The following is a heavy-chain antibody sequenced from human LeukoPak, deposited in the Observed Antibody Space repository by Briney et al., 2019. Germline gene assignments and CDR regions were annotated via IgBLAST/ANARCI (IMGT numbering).Heavy chain of an antibody. J-gene: IGHJ4*02. Sequence: SETLSLTCTVSGGSISTNAYYWAWIRQPPGKGLEWIGSVFYSGSTYSNPSLESRLTISVDTSKNQFSLKLSSVTAADTAVYYCARRSRGYSYGCFDYWGQGTLVTVSS. V-gene: IGHV4-39*01. CDR1: GGSISTNAYY. CDR2: VFYSGST. CDR3: ARRSRGYSYGCFDY. D-gene: IGHD5-18*01.